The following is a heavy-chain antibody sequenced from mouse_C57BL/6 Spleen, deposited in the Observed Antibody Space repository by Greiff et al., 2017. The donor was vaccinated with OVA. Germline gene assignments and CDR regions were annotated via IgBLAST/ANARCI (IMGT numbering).Heavy chain of an antibody. CDR2: IDPENGDT. J-gene: IGHJ4*01. CDR3: TPITTVVATPWYY. V-gene: IGHV14-4*01. CDR1: GFNIKDDY. Sequence: VQLQQSGAELVRPGASVKLSCTASGFNIKDDYMHWVKQRPEQGLEWIGWIDPENGDTEYASKFHGKATITADTSSNTAYLQLSSLTSEDTAVYYCTPITTVVATPWYYWGQGTSVTVSS. D-gene: IGHD1-1*01.